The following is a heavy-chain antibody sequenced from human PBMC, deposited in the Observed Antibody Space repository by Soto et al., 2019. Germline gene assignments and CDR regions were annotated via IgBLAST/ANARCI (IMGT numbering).Heavy chain of an antibody. CDR1: GYTFTSYG. CDR2: ISAYNGNT. V-gene: IGHV1-18*04. Sequence: GASVKVSCKASGYTFTSYGISWVRQAPGQGLEWMGWISAYNGNTNYAQKLQGRVTMTTDTSTSTAYMELRSLRSDDTAVYYCASGYFYYYYGMDVWGQGTTVTVSS. J-gene: IGHJ6*02. D-gene: IGHD5-18*01. CDR3: ASGYFYYYYGMDV.